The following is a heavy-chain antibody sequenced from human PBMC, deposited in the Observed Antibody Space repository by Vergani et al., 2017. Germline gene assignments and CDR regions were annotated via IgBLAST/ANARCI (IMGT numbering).Heavy chain of an antibody. CDR2: ISAYNGNT. D-gene: IGHD2-2*01. V-gene: IGHV1-18*01. CDR1: GYTFTSYG. Sequence: QVQLVQSGAEVKKPGASVKVSCKASGYTFTSYGISWVRQAPGQGLEWMGWISAYNGNTNYAQKLQGRVTMTTDTSTSTAYMELRSLRSDDTAVYYCARDPKRVSYCSCTSCSYGGSGNWFDPWGQGTLVTVSS. CDR3: ARDPKRVSYCSCTSCSYGGSGNWFDP. J-gene: IGHJ5*02.